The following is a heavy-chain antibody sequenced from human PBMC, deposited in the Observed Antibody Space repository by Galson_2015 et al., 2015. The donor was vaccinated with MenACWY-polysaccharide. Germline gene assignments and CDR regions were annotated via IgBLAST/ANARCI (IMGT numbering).Heavy chain of an antibody. Sequence: SLRLSCAASGFTFSSYAMSWVRQAPGKGLEWVSAISGSGGSTYYADSVKGRFTISRDNSKNTLYLQMNSLRAEDTAVYYCAKGIVSIAVAGKYWYFDLRGRGTLVTVSS. D-gene: IGHD6-19*01. CDR2: ISGSGGST. V-gene: IGHV3-23*01. CDR1: GFTFSSYA. J-gene: IGHJ2*01. CDR3: AKGIVSIAVAGKYWYFDL.